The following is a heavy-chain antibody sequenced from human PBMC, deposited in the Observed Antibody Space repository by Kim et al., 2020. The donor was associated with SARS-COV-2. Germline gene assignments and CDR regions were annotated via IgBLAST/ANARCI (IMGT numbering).Heavy chain of an antibody. CDR3: AREVRTREIFAVAGPGFDY. V-gene: IGHV3-21*01. CDR1: GFTFSSYS. CDR2: ISSSSSYI. J-gene: IGHJ4*02. Sequence: GGSLRLSCAASGFTFSSYSMNWVRQAPGKGLEWVSSISSSSSYIYYADSVKGRFTISRDNAKNSLYLQMNSLRAEDTAVYYCAREVRTREIFAVAGPGFDYWGQGTLVTVSS. D-gene: IGHD6-19*01.